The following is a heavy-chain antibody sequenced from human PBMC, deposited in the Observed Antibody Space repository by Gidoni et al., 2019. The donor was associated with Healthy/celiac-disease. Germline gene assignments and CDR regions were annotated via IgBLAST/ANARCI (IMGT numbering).Heavy chain of an antibody. CDR2: IYYSGST. J-gene: IGHJ6*03. CDR3: ARRGDYYYYMDV. V-gene: IGHV4-31*03. D-gene: IGHD3-10*01. CDR1: GGSISSGGYY. Sequence: QVQLQESGPGLVKPSQTLSLTCTVSGGSISSGGYYWSWLRQHPGKGLEWIGYIYYSGSTYYNPSLKSRVTISVDTSKNQFSLKLSSVTAADTAVYYCARRGDYYYYMDVWGKGTTVTVSS.